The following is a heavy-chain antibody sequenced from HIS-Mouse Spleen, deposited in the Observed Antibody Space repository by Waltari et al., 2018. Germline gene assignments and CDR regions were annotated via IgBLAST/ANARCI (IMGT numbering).Heavy chain of an antibody. CDR1: GGSLCSSSYY. J-gene: IGHJ3*02. D-gene: IGHD4-17*01. CDR2: IYYSGST. V-gene: IGHV4-39*07. CDR3: ARVPGDYSGAFDI. Sequence: QLQLQESVPGLVKPSETLSLTCTVSGGSLCSSSYYWGWIRQPPGKGLEVIGSIYYSGSTYYNPPINSRVTISVDTSKNQFSLKLSSVTAADTAVYYCARVPGDYSGAFDIWGQGTMVTVSS.